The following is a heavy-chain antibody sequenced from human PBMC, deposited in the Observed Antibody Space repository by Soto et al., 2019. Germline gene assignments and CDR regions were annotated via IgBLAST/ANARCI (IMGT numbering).Heavy chain of an antibody. V-gene: IGHV3-15*01. D-gene: IGHD3-10*01. J-gene: IGHJ3*02. CDR3: TTDLWARGILWCGELLYDGFDT. Sequence: GGSLRLSCAASGFTFSYAWMSWVRQAPGKGLEWVGRIKTKINSGTTDYAAPVKGRFTISRDDSKDTLYPQMNSLKSEDTAVYYCTTDLWARGILWCGELLYDGFDTWGQGTMVTVSS. CDR1: GFTFSYAW. CDR2: IKTKINSGTT.